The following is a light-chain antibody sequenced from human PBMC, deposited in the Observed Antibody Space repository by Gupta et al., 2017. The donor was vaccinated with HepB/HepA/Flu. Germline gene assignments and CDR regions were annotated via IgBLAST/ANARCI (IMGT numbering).Light chain of an antibody. CDR1: RSDVVNYNR. V-gene: IGLV2-18*02. J-gene: IGLJ2*01. Sequence: SALPHPPSVYGSPGQSVTLSCTGTRSDVVNYNRVSWYQQPPGTAPRLMIYEVKNRPSGVPDRFSGSKSGNTASLTISGLQAEDEADYYCSSYRSSTTPVVFGGGTKLTVL. CDR3: SSYRSSTTPVV. CDR2: EVK.